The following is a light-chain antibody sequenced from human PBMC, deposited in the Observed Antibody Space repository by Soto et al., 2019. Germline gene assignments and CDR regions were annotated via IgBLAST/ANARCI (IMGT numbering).Light chain of an antibody. CDR1: QSISSW. CDR2: DAS. Sequence: DIQMTQSPSTLSGSVGDRVTITCGASQSISSWLAWYQQKPGKAPKLLIYDASSLESGVPSGFSGSGSGTEFTLTISSLQPDDFATYYCQQYNSYLITFGQGTRLEI. V-gene: IGKV1-5*01. CDR3: QQYNSYLIT. J-gene: IGKJ5*01.